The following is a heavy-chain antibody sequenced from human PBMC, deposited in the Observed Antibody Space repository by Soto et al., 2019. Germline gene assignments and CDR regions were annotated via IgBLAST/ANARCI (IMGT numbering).Heavy chain of an antibody. D-gene: IGHD3-3*01. V-gene: IGHV3-30*03. CDR1: TVTINVHG. Sequence: PWGSLRLSCTSSTVTINVHGIQWFRQAPGKGLEWVAFISNDGHAQYYADSVKGRFTISRDYSKNTVDLQMNSLRNEETAVYYCARDIWSGDYKWFDSWGPGTLVTVSS. CDR2: ISNDGHAQ. J-gene: IGHJ5*01. CDR3: ARDIWSGDYKWFDS.